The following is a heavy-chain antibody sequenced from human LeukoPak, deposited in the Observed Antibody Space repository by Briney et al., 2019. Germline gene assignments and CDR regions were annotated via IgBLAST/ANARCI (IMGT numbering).Heavy chain of an antibody. J-gene: IGHJ4*02. D-gene: IGHD5-24*01. CDR2: VNTDNTKS. V-gene: IGHV1-3*04. Sequence: GASVKVSCKTSGHIFTTHYIHWMRQAPGQRLEWLGRVNTDNTKSEYSQKFQGRVIITRDTPASTAYMEMSGLRSEDTAMYYCAMSVEMAAIPSFDYWGQGTLVTVSS. CDR1: GHIFTTHY. CDR3: AMSVEMAAIPSFDY.